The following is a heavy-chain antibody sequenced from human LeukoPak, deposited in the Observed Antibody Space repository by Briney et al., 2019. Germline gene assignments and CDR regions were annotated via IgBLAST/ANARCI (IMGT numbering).Heavy chain of an antibody. V-gene: IGHV3-23*01. CDR2: ISGSGGST. J-gene: IGHJ4*02. D-gene: IGHD2-15*01. Sequence: PGGSLRLSCAASGFTFSRYSMNRVCQAPGKRLEWVSAISGSGGSTYYADSVKGRFTISRDNSKNTLYLQMNSLRAEDTAVYYCAKVRECGGSCYPLGYWGQGTLVTVSS. CDR3: AKVRECGGSCYPLGY. CDR1: GFTFSRYS.